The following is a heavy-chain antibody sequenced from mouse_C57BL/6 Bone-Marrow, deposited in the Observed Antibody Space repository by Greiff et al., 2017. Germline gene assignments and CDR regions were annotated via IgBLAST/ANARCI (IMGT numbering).Heavy chain of an antibody. CDR2: IYPGSGST. V-gene: IGHV1-55*01. CDR1: GYTFTDYW. CDR3: ARKDYDLYYAMYY. J-gene: IGHJ4*01. Sequence: QVQLQQSGAELVKPGASVKMSCKASGYTFTDYWITWVKQRPGQGLEWIGDIYPGSGSTKYNEKFKNKATLTVDTSSSSAYMQLSSLTSEDSAVYDWARKDYDLYYAMYYGGQGTSATVSS. D-gene: IGHD2-4*01.